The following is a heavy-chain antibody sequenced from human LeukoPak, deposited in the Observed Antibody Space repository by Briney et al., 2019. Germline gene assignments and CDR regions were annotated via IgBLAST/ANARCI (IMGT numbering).Heavy chain of an antibody. CDR1: GGSFSGYY. D-gene: IGHD3-22*01. V-gene: IGHV4-34*01. J-gene: IGHJ3*02. CDR3: ARAQYYYDSSGYIDGFDI. Sequence: PSETLSLTCAVYGGSFSGYYWSWIRQPPGKGLEWIGEINHSGSTYYNPSLQSRITISSDTSKNHFSLKLRSVTAADTAVYHCARAQYYYDSSGYIDGFDIWGQGTMVTVSS. CDR2: INHSGST.